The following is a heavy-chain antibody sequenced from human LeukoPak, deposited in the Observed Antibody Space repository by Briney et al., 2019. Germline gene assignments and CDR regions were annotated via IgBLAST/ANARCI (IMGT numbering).Heavy chain of an antibody. CDR3: ARPSLDHGAFDI. CDR1: GDSISSSSYY. Sequence: SETLSLTCTVSGDSISSSSYYWGWIRQPPGKGLEWIGSIYYSGSTYYNPSLKSRVTISVDTSKNQFSLKLSSVTAADTAVYYCARPSLDHGAFDIWGQGTMVTVSS. J-gene: IGHJ3*02. CDR2: IYYSGST. V-gene: IGHV4-39*01.